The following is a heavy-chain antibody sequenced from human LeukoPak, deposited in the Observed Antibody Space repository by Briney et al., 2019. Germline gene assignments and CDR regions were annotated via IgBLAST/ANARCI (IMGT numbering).Heavy chain of an antibody. Sequence: ASVRVSCKASGYTFTSYDINWVRQATGQGLEWMGWMNPNSGNTGYAQKFQGRVTMIRNTSISTAYMELSSLRSEDTAVYYCARVASGAQGYPYYYGMDVWGQGTTVTVSS. J-gene: IGHJ6*02. CDR1: GYTFTSYD. CDR2: MNPNSGNT. V-gene: IGHV1-8*01. CDR3: ARVASGAQGYPYYYGMDV. D-gene: IGHD3-16*02.